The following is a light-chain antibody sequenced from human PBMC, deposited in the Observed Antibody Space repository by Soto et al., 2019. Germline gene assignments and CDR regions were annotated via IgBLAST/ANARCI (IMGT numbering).Light chain of an antibody. V-gene: IGKV3-11*02. J-gene: IGKJ4*01. CDR2: DAS. CDR1: QSVAAY. CDR3: QQRHTWPGT. Sequence: VLTQSPDTLSLSAGEGATLSCRASQSVAAYVAWYQQRPGQAPRLLIYDASKRATGIPARFTGSGSGRDFTLTISSLEPEEFAVYYGQQRHTWPGTFGGGTTVEIK.